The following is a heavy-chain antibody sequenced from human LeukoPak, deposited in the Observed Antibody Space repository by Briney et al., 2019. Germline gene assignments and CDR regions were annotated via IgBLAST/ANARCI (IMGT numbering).Heavy chain of an antibody. CDR2: IYPGDSDT. D-gene: IGHD3-22*01. Sequence: GESLKISCKGSGYSFTSYWIGWMRQMPGKGLEWMGIIYPGDSDTRYSPSFQGQVTISADKSISTAYLQWSSLKASDTAMYYCARLIDYYDSSGYYLDYWGQGTLVTVSS. CDR1: GYSFTSYW. V-gene: IGHV5-51*01. CDR3: ARLIDYYDSSGYYLDY. J-gene: IGHJ4*02.